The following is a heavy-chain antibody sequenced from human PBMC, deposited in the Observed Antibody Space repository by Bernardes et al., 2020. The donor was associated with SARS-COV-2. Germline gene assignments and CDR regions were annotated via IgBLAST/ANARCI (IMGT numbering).Heavy chain of an antibody. Sequence: ASVKVSCKVSGYTLTELSMHWVRQAPGKGLEWMGGFDPEDGETIYAQKFQGRVTMTEDTSTDTAYMELSSLRSEDTAVYYCAGRITLFGVITAFFDRWGQGTLVTVSS. CDR1: GYTLTELS. CDR3: AGRITLFGVITAFFDR. CDR2: FDPEDGET. D-gene: IGHD3-3*01. V-gene: IGHV1-24*01. J-gene: IGHJ4*02.